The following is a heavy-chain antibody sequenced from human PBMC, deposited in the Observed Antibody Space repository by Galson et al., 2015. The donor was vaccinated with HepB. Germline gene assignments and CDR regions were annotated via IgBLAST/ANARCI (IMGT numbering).Heavy chain of an antibody. J-gene: IGHJ6*02. V-gene: IGHV3-33*01. CDR1: GFAFSSYG. Sequence: SLRLSCAASGFAFSSYGMHWFRQAPGKGLEWVAVIYYDGTNKYYAESAKGRFTISRDNSKNTLSLQVSSLRVEDTAVYYCARDGGSGSTPSVTTKNNNYYFGMDVWGQGTTVIVSS. CDR3: ARDGGSGSTPSVTTKNNNYYFGMDV. CDR2: IYYDGTNK. D-gene: IGHD3-10*01.